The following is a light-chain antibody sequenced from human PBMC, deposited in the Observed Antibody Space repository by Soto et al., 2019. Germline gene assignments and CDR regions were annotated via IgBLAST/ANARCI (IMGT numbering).Light chain of an antibody. CDR3: QQTYSSPQT. CDR2: AAS. CDR1: QYISSY. V-gene: IGKV1-39*01. Sequence: DIQMTQSPSSLSASVGDRVIITCRASQYISSYLNWYQQKPGKAPKLLIYAASSLQSGVPSRFSGSGSGTDFTLTISSLQPEDFATYYCQQTYSSPQTFGQGTKVDVK. J-gene: IGKJ1*01.